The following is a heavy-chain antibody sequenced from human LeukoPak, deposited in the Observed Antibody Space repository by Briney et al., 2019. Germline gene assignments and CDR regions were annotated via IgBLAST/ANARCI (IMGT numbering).Heavy chain of an antibody. D-gene: IGHD6-19*01. Sequence: SETLSLTCTVSGGSISNYYWSWIRQPAGKGLEWIGNIYYTGSTYYNASLQSRVTISIDMSKNQFSLRLSSVTAADTAMYYCVKSGGYGLIDYWGQGTLVTVSS. CDR2: IYYTGST. J-gene: IGHJ4*02. V-gene: IGHV4-59*04. CDR3: VKSGGYGLIDY. CDR1: GGSISNYY.